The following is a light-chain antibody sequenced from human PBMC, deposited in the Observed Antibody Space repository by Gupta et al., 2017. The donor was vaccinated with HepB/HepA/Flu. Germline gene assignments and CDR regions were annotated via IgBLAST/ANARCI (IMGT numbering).Light chain of an antibody. CDR3: QAGDSSTVV. CDR1: KVGDKY. CDR2: QDS. V-gene: IGLV3-1*01. J-gene: IGLJ2*01. Sequence: SYELTQPPSVHVSPGQTASITCSGDKVGDKYACWFQQKPGQSPVLVIYQDSKRRSGLPERFSGSSSGITATLTISGTQARDEANYYCQAGDSSTVVFGGGTKLTVL.